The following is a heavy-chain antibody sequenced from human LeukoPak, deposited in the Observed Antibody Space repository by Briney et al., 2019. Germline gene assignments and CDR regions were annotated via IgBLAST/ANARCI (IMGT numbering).Heavy chain of an antibody. V-gene: IGHV3-73*01. J-gene: IGHJ4*02. D-gene: IGHD2-8*01. Sequence: QPGGSLKLSCAASGFTFSASAMHWVRQASGKGLEWVGRTRNKANGYETACAASVKGRFIISRDDSKNTAYLQMNSLKTEDTAVYYCTRLGYCTNGVCYFDYWGQGILVTVSS. CDR1: GFTFSASA. CDR3: TRLGYCTNGVCYFDY. CDR2: TRNKANGYET.